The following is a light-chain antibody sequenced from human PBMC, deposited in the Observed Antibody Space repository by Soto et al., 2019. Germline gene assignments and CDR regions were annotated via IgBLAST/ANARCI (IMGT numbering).Light chain of an antibody. CDR1: QGVSAY. V-gene: IGKV1-39*01. CDR2: AAS. Sequence: DIPMTQSPSSLSASVGDRVTITCRASQGVSAYVIWYQQRQGRAPKLLIYAASNLLSGVPSRFSCSGSGTNFTLTINSLQPEDFATYYCQQSYRTPHTCGQGTKLETK. CDR3: QQSYRTPHT. J-gene: IGKJ2*01.